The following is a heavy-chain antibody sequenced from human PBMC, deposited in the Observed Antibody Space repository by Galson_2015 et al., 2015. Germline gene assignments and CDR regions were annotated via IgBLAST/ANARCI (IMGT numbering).Heavy chain of an antibody. CDR3: ASTRSGSYYPLGDY. CDR1: GFTFSSYA. Sequence: SLRLSCAASGFTFSSYAMHWVRQAPGKGLEWVAVISYDGSNKYYADSVKGRFTISRDNSKNTLYLQMNSLRAEDTAVYYCASTRSGSYYPLGDYWGQGTLVTVSS. V-gene: IGHV3-30-3*01. CDR2: ISYDGSNK. D-gene: IGHD1-26*01. J-gene: IGHJ4*02.